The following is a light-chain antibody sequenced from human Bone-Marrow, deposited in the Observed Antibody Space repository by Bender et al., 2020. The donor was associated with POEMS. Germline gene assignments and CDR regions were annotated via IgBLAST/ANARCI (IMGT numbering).Light chain of an antibody. J-gene: IGLJ2*01. V-gene: IGLV2-14*02. CDR1: SSDVGSYNH. Sequence: QSALTQPASVSGSPGQSITISCSGTSSDVGSYNHVSWYQQHPGKAPKVLIYEGSKRPSGVSNRFSGSKSGNTASLTISGLQAEDEADYYCSSYTSANTVVFGGGTKLTVL. CDR3: SSYTSANTVV. CDR2: EGS.